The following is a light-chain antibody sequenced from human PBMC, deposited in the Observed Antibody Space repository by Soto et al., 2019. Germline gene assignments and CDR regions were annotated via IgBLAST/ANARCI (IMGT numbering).Light chain of an antibody. CDR3: QHFGSSPPRFT. V-gene: IGKV3-20*01. J-gene: IGKJ3*01. CDR1: YDFIDTY. Sequence: EIVLTQSPGTLSLSPGQTPTLSCRANYDFIDTYLAWYQQKPGQAPRLLIFGASNGATGIPDRFSGSGSGTDITLTISRLEPEDFAVYYCQHFGSSPPRFTFGPGTKVEVK. CDR2: GAS.